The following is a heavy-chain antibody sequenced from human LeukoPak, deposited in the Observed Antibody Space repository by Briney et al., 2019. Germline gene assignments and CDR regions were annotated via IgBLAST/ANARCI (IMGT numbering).Heavy chain of an antibody. CDR2: IYYSGST. J-gene: IGHJ4*02. Sequence: PSETLSLTCTVSGGSISSYYWSWIRQPPGKGLEWIGYIYYSGSTNYNPSLKSRVTISVDTSKNQFSLKLSSVTAADTAVYYCASSGTAMVTGGFDYWGQGTLVTVSS. D-gene: IGHD5-18*01. CDR1: GGSISSYY. CDR3: ASSGTAMVTGGFDY. V-gene: IGHV4-59*01.